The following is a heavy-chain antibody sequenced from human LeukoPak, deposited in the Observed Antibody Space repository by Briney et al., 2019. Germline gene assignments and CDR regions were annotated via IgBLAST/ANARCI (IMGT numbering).Heavy chain of an antibody. V-gene: IGHV4-34*01. Sequence: SETLSLTCAVYGGSFSGYYGTWIRQPPGKGLEWIGSIYYSGSTYYNPSLKSRVTISVDTSKNQFSLKLSSVTAADTAVYYCARFYGSGSYYLPFDYWGQGTLVTVSS. CDR3: ARFYGSGSYYLPFDY. J-gene: IGHJ4*02. D-gene: IGHD3-10*01. CDR1: GGSFSGYY. CDR2: IYYSGST.